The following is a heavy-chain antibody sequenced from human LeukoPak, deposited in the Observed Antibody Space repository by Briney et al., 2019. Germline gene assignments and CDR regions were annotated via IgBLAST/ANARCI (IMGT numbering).Heavy chain of an antibody. V-gene: IGHV3-23*01. CDR2: ISGSGGST. D-gene: IGHD3-10*01. J-gene: IGHJ3*02. CDR3: AKRGGSGGYWDDAFDI. Sequence: GGSLRLSCAASGFTFSSYAMSWVRQAPGKGLEWVSAISGSGGSTYYADSVKGRFTISRDNSKNTLYLQMNSLRAEDTAVYYCAKRGGSGGYWDDAFDIWGQGTMVTVSS. CDR1: GFTFSSYA.